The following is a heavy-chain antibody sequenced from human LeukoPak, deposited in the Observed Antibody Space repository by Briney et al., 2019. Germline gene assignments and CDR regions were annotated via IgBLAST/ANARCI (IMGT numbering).Heavy chain of an antibody. CDR1: GYTFTVYY. J-gene: IGHJ4*02. Sequence: ASVKVSCTASGYTFTVYYMHWGRQAPGQRREWMGWINPNSGGTNYAQKFQGRVTMTSDTSISTAYMELSRLRSDDTAVYYCALNYGSVSYASFEYWGQGTLVTVSS. CDR2: INPNSGGT. V-gene: IGHV1-2*02. D-gene: IGHD3-10*01. CDR3: ALNYGSVSYASFEY.